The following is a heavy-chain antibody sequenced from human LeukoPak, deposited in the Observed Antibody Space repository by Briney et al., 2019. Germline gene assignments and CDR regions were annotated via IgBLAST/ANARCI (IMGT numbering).Heavy chain of an antibody. CDR1: GGSMSPYH. J-gene: IGHJ5*02. CDR3: ARDRGSGSYSGGYWFDP. V-gene: IGHV4-4*07. Sequence: SETLSLTCTVSGGSMSPYHWGWIRQPAGKGLEWIGRIYTSGSTNYNPSLKSRVTMSVDTSKNQFSLKLSSVTAADTAVYYCARDRGSGSYSGGYWFDPWGQGTLVTVSS. D-gene: IGHD3-10*01. CDR2: IYTSGST.